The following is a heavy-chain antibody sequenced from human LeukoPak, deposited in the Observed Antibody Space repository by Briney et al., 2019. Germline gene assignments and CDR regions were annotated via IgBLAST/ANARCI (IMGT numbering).Heavy chain of an antibody. CDR2: INHSGST. CDR3: ARGRGAVAGTPDFDY. J-gene: IGHJ4*02. V-gene: IGHV4-34*01. CDR1: GGSFSGYY. D-gene: IGHD6-19*01. Sequence: PSETLSLTCAVYGGSFSGYYWSWIRQPPGKGLEWIGEINHSGSTNYNPSLKSRVTISADTSKNQFSLKLSSVTAADTAVYYCARGRGAVAGTPDFDYWGQGTLVTVSS.